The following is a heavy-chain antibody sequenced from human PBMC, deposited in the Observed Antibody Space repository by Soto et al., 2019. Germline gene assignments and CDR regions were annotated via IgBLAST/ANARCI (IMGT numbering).Heavy chain of an antibody. D-gene: IGHD3-22*01. CDR1: DESFSNYY. CDR3: ARFDGSASDSPSFQX. J-gene: IGHJ4*01. V-gene: IGHV4-34*01. CDR2: IHYSGIT. Sequence: AEPLSLTGAFYDESFSNYYWSWIRQPPGKGLEWIGYIHYSGITNYNPSLKSLVTLSLDTSKNQVSLKVTSVTAADTAVYYCARFDGSASDSPSFQXWGQGTLVTVSX.